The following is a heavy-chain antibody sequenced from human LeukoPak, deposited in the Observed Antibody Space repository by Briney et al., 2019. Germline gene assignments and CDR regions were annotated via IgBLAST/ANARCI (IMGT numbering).Heavy chain of an antibody. D-gene: IGHD6-19*01. V-gene: IGHV3-53*01. CDR3: ARHLGISVAGSLGY. Sequence: PGGSLRLSCAASGFTVSGNYMSWVRQAPGKGLEWVSVIYSDDSTYYADTVKGRFTIFRDNPKNTLYLQMNSLRAEDTAVYYCARHLGISVAGSLGYWGQGTLVTVSS. J-gene: IGHJ4*02. CDR1: GFTVSGNY. CDR2: IYSDDST.